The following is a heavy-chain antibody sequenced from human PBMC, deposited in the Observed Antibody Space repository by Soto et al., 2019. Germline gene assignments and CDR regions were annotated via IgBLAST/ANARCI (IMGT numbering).Heavy chain of an antibody. CDR2: INPNSGGT. D-gene: IGHD3-22*01. CDR3: VRDQDSRGYSVFNH. CDR1: GYTFTGYY. Sequence: GASVKVSCKASGYTFTGYYMHWVRQAPGQGLEWMGWINPNSGGTNYAQKFQGWVTMTRDTSISTAYMELSRLRAEDTAVYFCVRDQDSRGYSVFNHWGQGAQVTVSS. J-gene: IGHJ4*02. V-gene: IGHV1-2*04.